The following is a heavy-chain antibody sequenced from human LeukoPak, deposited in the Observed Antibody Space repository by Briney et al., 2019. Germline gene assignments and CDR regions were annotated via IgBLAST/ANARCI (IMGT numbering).Heavy chain of an antibody. CDR1: GYTLTELS. CDR3: ATVRSPGYYYGMDV. Sequence: GASVKVSCKVSGYTLTELSMHWVRQAPGKGLEWMGGFDPEDGETIYGQKFQGRVAMTEDTSTDTAYMELSSLRSEDTAVYYCATVRSPGYYYGMDVWGQGTTVTVSS. J-gene: IGHJ6*02. V-gene: IGHV1-24*01. D-gene: IGHD3-16*01. CDR2: FDPEDGET.